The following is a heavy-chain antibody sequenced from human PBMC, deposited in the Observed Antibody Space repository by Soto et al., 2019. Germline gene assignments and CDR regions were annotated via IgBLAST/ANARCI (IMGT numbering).Heavy chain of an antibody. J-gene: IGHJ4*02. Sequence: PVGSLRLSCAASGFTFSSYAMSWVRQAPGKGLEWVSAISGSGGSTYYADSVKGRFTISRDNSKNTLYLQMNSLRAEDTAVYYCAKDRDSSSWWRSLSPLDYWGQGTLVTVSS. CDR2: ISGSGGST. D-gene: IGHD6-13*01. V-gene: IGHV3-23*01. CDR3: AKDRDSSSWWRSLSPLDY. CDR1: GFTFSSYA.